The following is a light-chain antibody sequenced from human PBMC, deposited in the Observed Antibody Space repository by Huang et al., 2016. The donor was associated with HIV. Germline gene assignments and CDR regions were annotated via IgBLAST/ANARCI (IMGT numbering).Light chain of an antibody. Sequence: DIQMTQSPSSLSASVGDRVTITCRASQGISNSLAWYQQQPGKSPKLLLFSASRLESGVPSRFSGSGSGTDYTLTITSLRSEDFATYYCQQYYSTPLTFGGGTKVQIK. CDR3: QQYYSTPLT. J-gene: IGKJ4*01. CDR1: QGISNS. CDR2: SAS. V-gene: IGKV1-NL1*01.